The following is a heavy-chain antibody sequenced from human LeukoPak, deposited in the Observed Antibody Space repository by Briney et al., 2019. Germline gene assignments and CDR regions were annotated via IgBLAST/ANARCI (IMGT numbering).Heavy chain of an antibody. CDR2: ITWHSGSI. V-gene: IGHV3-9*01. CDR1: GFTFDDYA. J-gene: IGHJ4*02. D-gene: IGHD3-22*01. CDR3: AKDRYYYDSSGYPDY. Sequence: GRPLRLSCAASGFTFDDYAMHWVRQAPGKGLEWVSGITWHSGSIGYADSVKGRFTISRDNSKNTLYLQMNSLRAEDTAVYYCAKDRYYYDSSGYPDYWGQGTLVTVPS.